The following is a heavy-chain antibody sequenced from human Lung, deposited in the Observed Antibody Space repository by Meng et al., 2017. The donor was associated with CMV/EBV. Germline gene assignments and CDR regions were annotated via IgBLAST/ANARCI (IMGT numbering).Heavy chain of an antibody. CDR1: GFTLRASA. Sequence: GEXXKISCEASGFTLRASAVHWVRQAAGKGLEWVGRIRTNAKNYATAYTESVKGRFTLSRDDSKNTAYLLMNSLKIEDTAVYYCTKPNGAVLDLWGRGTLVTVSS. J-gene: IGHJ2*01. D-gene: IGHD2-8*01. CDR3: TKPNGAVLDL. CDR2: IRTNAKNYAT. V-gene: IGHV3-73*01.